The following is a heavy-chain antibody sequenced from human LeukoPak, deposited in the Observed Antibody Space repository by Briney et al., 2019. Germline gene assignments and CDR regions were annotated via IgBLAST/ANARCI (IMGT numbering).Heavy chain of an antibody. J-gene: IGHJ4*02. CDR2: IYYSGST. CDR1: GGSISSSSYY. CDR3: ARHRRPRMIVVVITTSTPYFDY. D-gene: IGHD3-22*01. V-gene: IGHV4-39*01. Sequence: PSETLSLTCTVSGGSISSSSYYWGWIRQPPGKGLEWIGSIYYSGSTYYNSSLKSRVTISVDTSKNQFSLKLSPVTAADTAVYYCARHRRPRMIVVVITTSTPYFDYWGQGTLVTVSS.